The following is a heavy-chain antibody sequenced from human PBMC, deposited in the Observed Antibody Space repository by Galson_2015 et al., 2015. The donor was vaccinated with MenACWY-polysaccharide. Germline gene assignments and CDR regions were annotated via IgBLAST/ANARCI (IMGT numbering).Heavy chain of an antibody. CDR3: AIEGGSSGRSGYFDP. V-gene: IGHV3-30*04. CDR1: ASTLHRYL. D-gene: IGHD6-19*01. J-gene: IGHJ4*02. CDR2: MSHDGYSK. Sequence: SLRLSCADSASTLHRYLIHWVRQAPGKGLEWVAAMSHDGYSKYYIDSAKGRFTISRDSSNNVVHLQMDSLRPEDTAVYYCAIEGGSSGRSGYFDPWGQGTLVTVSS.